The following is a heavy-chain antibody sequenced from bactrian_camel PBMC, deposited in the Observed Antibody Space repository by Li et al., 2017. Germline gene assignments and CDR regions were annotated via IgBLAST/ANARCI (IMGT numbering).Heavy chain of an antibody. D-gene: IGHD1*01. J-gene: IGHJ6*01. V-gene: IGHV3S40*01. CDR3: AARPSGSWYCSMPMLGATDFRY. CDR1: GDTRWRTC. CDR2: IDRGGVRT. Sequence: VQLVESGGGSVQAGGSLRLSCVASGDTRWRTCVGWFRQAPGKEREGVAAIDRGGVRTWYDDSVKGRFTISQDNAQNTVYLQMNALKPEDTAMYYCAARPSGSWYCSMPMLGATDFRYWGQGTQVTVS.